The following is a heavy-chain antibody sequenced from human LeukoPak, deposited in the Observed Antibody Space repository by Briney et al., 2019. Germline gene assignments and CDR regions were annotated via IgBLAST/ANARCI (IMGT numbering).Heavy chain of an antibody. CDR1: GYTFTDYY. V-gene: IGHV1-69-2*01. D-gene: IGHD3-22*01. Sequence: GASVKVSCKASGYTFTDYYMHWVQQAPGKGLEWMGRVDPEDGETIYAEKFQGRVTITADTSTDTAYMELSSLRSEDTAVYYCATLPGIVVVIGSEYYFDYWGQGTLVTVSS. J-gene: IGHJ4*02. CDR2: VDPEDGET. CDR3: ATLPGIVVVIGSEYYFDY.